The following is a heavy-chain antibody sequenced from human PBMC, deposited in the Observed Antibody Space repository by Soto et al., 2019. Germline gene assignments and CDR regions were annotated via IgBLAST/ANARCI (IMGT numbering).Heavy chain of an antibody. CDR1: GYTFTGYY. J-gene: IGHJ6*02. CDR2: INPSGGST. V-gene: IGHV1-46*01. D-gene: IGHD2-2*01. CDR3: ARDLCRGDCSSTSCYGLFWSGYQSSCYYYYYGMDV. Sequence: GASVKVSCKASGYTFTGYYMHWVRQAPGQGLEWMGIINPSGGSTSYAQKFQGRVTMTRDTSTSTVYMELGSLRSEDTAVYYCARDLCRGDCSSTSCYGLFWSGYQSSCYYYYYGMDVWGQGTTVTVSS.